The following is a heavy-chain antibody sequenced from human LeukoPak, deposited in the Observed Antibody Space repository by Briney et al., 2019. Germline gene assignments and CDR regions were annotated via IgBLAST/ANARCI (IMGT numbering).Heavy chain of an antibody. CDR1: GFTFSSYA. V-gene: IGHV3-23*01. Sequence: SGGSLRLSCAASGFTFSSYAMSWVRQAPGKEREWVSAISGSGGSTYYADSVKGRLTISRDNSKNTLYLQMNSLRAEDTAVYYCAKFGVRRVDPWGQGTLVTVSS. D-gene: IGHD2-8*01. CDR3: AKFGVRRVDP. CDR2: ISGSGGST. J-gene: IGHJ5*02.